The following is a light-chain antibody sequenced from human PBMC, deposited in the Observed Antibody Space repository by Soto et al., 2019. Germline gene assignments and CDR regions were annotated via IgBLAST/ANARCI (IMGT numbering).Light chain of an antibody. CDR3: QQYHDSPMNT. Sequence: VLPQSPDTLSLSPGDRATLSCRASQSVRSTFLAWYHQKPGQAPRLLIYGASNRAAGIPERFSGSASGTEFTLTISRLEPDDSAVYYCQQYHDSPMNTFGQGTKLQIK. J-gene: IGKJ2*01. CDR2: GAS. V-gene: IGKV3-20*01. CDR1: QSVRSTF.